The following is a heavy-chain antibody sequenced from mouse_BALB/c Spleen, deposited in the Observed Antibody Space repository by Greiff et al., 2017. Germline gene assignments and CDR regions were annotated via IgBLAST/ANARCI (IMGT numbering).Heavy chain of an antibody. J-gene: IGHJ4*01. V-gene: IGHV7-3*02. CDR2: IRNKANGYTT. Sequence: EVHLVESGGGLVQPGGSLRLSCATSGFTFTDYYMSWVRQPPGKALEWLGFIRNKANGYTTEYSASVKGRFTISRDNSQSILYLQMNTLRAEDSATYYCARDYYAMDYWGQGTSVTVSS. CDR1: GFTFTDYY. CDR3: ARDYYAMDY.